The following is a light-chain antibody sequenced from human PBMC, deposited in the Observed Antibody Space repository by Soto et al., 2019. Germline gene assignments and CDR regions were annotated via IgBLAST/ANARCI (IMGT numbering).Light chain of an antibody. CDR1: HDISNY. V-gene: IGKV1-33*01. Sequence: DIQMAQSPSSLSASVGDRVTITCQASHDISNYLNWYQQKPGKAPQLLIYDVSNLETGVPSRFSGSGSGTDFTLTISSLQPEDMATYYCQHFYNLPLTFGGGTKVEIK. CDR2: DVS. CDR3: QHFYNLPLT. J-gene: IGKJ4*01.